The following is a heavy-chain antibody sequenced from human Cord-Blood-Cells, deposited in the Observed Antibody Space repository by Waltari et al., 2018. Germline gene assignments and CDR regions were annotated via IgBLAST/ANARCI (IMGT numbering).Heavy chain of an antibody. D-gene: IGHD3-22*01. Sequence: QVQLVQSGAEVKKPGSPVKVSCKASGGTFSSYPISGVRQPPGQGLEWMGGIIPILGIANYAQKFQGRVTITADESTSTAYMELSSLRSEDTAVYYCARGYDSSGYYYYFDYWGQGTLVTVSS. V-gene: IGHV1-69*04. J-gene: IGHJ4*02. CDR3: ARGYDSSGYYYYFDY. CDR2: IIPILGIA. CDR1: GGTFSSYP.